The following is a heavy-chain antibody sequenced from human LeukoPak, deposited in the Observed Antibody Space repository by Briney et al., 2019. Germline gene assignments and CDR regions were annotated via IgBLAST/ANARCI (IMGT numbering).Heavy chain of an antibody. J-gene: IGHJ4*02. CDR3: ARSDTAMVLFDY. Sequence: SVKVSCKASGGTFSSYAISWVRQAPGQGLEWMGRIIPILGIANYAQKFQGRVTITADKSTSTAYMELSSLRSEDTAVYYCARSDTAMVLFDYWGQGTLVTVSS. CDR1: GGTFSSYA. D-gene: IGHD5-18*01. CDR2: IIPILGIA. V-gene: IGHV1-69*04.